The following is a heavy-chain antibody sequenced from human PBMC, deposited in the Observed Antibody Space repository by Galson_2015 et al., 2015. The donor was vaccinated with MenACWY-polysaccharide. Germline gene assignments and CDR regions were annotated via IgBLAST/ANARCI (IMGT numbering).Heavy chain of an antibody. V-gene: IGHV3-30*02. J-gene: IGHJ4*02. CDR3: AKQAYSSGCDY. CDR1: GFTFKHYG. D-gene: IGHD6-19*01. CDR2: KRHDGTNE. Sequence: SLRLSCAASGFTFKHYGMHWVRQAPGKGLEWVAFKRHDGTNEDYVDSVRGRFTISRDNSKNTLYLQMSSLRTEDTAVYFCAKQAYSSGCDYWGLGTLVTVSS.